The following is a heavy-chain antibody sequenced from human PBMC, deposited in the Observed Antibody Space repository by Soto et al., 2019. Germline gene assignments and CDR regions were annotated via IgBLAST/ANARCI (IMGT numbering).Heavy chain of an antibody. J-gene: IGHJ5*02. CDR2: IYATGTT. V-gene: IGHV4-4*07. D-gene: IGHD1-1*01. Sequence: PSETLSVTCTVSGASISGFYWSWIRESAGKGLEWIGRIYATGTTDYNPSLKSRVMMSVDTSKKQFSLKLRSVTAADTAVYYCVRDGTKTLRDWFDPWGQGISVTVSS. CDR3: VRDGTKTLRDWFDP. CDR1: GASISGFY.